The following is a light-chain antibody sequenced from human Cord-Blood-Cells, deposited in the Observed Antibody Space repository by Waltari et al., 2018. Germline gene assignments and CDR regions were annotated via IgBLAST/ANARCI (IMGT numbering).Light chain of an antibody. V-gene: IGLV2-23*01. CDR2: EGS. CDR1: SSDVGRYHI. Sequence: QSALTQPASVSGSPGQSITISCTRTSSDVGRYHIVSWSQQHPGKAPKLMIYEGSKRPSGVSKRFSGSKSGNTASLTISGLQAEDEADYYCCSYAGSSTYVFGTGTKVTVL. J-gene: IGLJ1*01. CDR3: CSYAGSSTYV.